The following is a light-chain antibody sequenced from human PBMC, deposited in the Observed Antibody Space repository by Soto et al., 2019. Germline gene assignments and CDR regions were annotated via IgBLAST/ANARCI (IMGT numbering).Light chain of an antibody. J-gene: IGKJ4*01. CDR1: QRSNAT. V-gene: IGKV3-15*01. CDR3: QPSNHRPFT. CDR2: DTS. Sequence: VSAESLATLSVSPGSGVTGSWSPIQRSNATLPWYQHKPGQPPRLLIYDTSNRATGVPARFSGSRSGPEFTLTISRLQAEDFAIYYCQPSNHRPFTFGRGTKVDIK.